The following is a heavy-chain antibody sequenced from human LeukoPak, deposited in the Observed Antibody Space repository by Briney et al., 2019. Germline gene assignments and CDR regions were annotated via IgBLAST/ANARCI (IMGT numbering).Heavy chain of an antibody. J-gene: IGHJ6*03. Sequence: GGSLRLSCAASGFTFSSYWMSWVRQAPGKGLEWVANINQDGSEKYYVDSVKGRFTISRDNAKKSLYLQMNSLRAEDTAVYYCARDVRYGDYFHYYYMDVWGKGTTVTVFS. CDR3: ARDVRYGDYFHYYYMDV. CDR1: GFTFSSYW. CDR2: INQDGSEK. D-gene: IGHD4-17*01. V-gene: IGHV3-7*01.